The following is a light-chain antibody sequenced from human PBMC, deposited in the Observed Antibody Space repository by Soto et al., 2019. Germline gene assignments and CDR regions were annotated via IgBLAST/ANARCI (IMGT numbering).Light chain of an antibody. CDR3: QQYNSYLYT. CDR2: QAS. Sequence: DIQMTQSPSTLSASVGDRVTITCRASQSISNWLAWCQQKPGKAPKLLIYQASHLESGVPSRFSGSGSGTEFSLTISSLQPDDFATYYCQQYNSYLYTFGQGTRLEIK. V-gene: IGKV1-5*03. J-gene: IGKJ2*01. CDR1: QSISNW.